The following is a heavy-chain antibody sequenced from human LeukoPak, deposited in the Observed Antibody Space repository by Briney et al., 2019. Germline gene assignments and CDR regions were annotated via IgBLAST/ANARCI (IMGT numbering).Heavy chain of an antibody. CDR1: GGSISSGGYY. V-gene: IGHV4-31*03. J-gene: IGHJ4*02. D-gene: IGHD6-13*01. Sequence: PSETLSLTCTVSGGSISSGGYYWSWIRQHPGKGLEWIGYIYYSGSTYYNPSLKSRVTISVDTSKNQFSLKLSSVTAADTAVYYCAREFGDSSSWGPYFDYWGQGTLVTVSS. CDR3: AREFGDSSSWGPYFDY. CDR2: IYYSGST.